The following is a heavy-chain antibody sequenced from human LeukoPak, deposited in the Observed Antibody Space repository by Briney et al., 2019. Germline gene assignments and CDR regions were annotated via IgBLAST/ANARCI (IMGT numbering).Heavy chain of an antibody. CDR1: GFTFGSFG. CDR3: ARDVGVVMFDY. D-gene: IGHD2-21*01. CDR2: ISGGAENT. Sequence: GGSLRLSCVASGFTFGSFGMSWVRQAPGKGPESVSTISGGAENTHYADSVKGRFTISRDNSKDMLWLQMNSLRAEDAAVYYCARDVGVVMFDYWGQGTLLSVSS. V-gene: IGHV3-23*01. J-gene: IGHJ4*02.